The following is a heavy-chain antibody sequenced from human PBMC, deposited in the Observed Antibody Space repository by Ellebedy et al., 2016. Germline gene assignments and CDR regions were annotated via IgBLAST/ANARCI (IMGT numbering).Heavy chain of an antibody. D-gene: IGHD3-16*01. CDR1: RFTFSSYA. CDR2: ISGSGGST. CDR3: AKEAITFGGVFDY. J-gene: IGHJ4*02. V-gene: IGHV3-23*01. Sequence: GESLKISCAASRFTFSSYAMSWVRQAPGKGLEWVSAISGSGGSTYYADSGKGRFTISRDNSKNTLYLQMNSLRAEDTALYYCAKEAITFGGVFDYWGQGILVIVSS.